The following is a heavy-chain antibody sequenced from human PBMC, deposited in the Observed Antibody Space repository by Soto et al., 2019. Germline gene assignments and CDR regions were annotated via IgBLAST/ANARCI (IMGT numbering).Heavy chain of an antibody. J-gene: IGHJ5*01. CDR3: AKVGYYNSGWFDS. D-gene: IGHD6-25*01. Sequence: GGSLRLSCTASGFSFSTYALSWVRQAPGKGLEWVSTISGGVAETYYADSVKGRFTVSRDNSKNTLFLQMNSLRAEDTATYYCAKVGYYNSGWFDSWGQGTLVTVSS. V-gene: IGHV3-23*01. CDR1: GFSFSTYA. CDR2: ISGGVAET.